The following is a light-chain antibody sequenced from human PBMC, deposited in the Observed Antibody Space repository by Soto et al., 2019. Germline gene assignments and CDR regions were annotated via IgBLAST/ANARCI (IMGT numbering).Light chain of an antibody. CDR1: SSDVGGYNY. CDR2: DVS. Sequence: QSVLTQPASVSGSPGQSITISCTGTSSDVGGYNYVSWYQQHPGKAPKFMIYDVSNRPSGVSNRFSGSKSGNTASLTISGLQAEDEADYYCRSYTPSNTRQIVFGTGTKVTGL. V-gene: IGLV2-14*01. CDR3: RSYTPSNTRQIV. J-gene: IGLJ1*01.